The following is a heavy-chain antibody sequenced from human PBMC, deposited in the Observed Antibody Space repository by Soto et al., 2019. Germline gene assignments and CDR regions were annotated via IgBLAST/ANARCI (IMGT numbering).Heavy chain of an antibody. V-gene: IGHV4-59*08. D-gene: IGHD3-22*01. Sequence: SETLSLTCTVSGGSISSNYWSWIRQPPGKGLEWIAYGTNYNPSLKSRVTVSGDTSRNEFSLWLSSVTAADTAVYYCARGVNYYDSSGSSWFDPWGQGALVTVSS. J-gene: IGHJ5*02. CDR2: GT. CDR3: ARGVNYYDSSGSSWFDP. CDR1: GGSISSNY.